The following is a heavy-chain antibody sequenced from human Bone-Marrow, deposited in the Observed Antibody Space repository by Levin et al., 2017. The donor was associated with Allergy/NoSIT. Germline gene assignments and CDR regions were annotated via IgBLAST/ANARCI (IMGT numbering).Heavy chain of an antibody. CDR1: GGSISSTAHY. V-gene: IGHV4-31*03. D-gene: IGHD3-10*01. CDR2: IYYDGST. Sequence: SETLSLTCTVSGGSISSTAHYWSWIRQLPGKGLEWIGNIYYDGSTFFNPSLERRLSMSLATSKQQFSLKLRSVTAADTAVYYCARRVGELHFDYWGQGTLVPVSS. J-gene: IGHJ4*02. CDR3: ARRVGELHFDY.